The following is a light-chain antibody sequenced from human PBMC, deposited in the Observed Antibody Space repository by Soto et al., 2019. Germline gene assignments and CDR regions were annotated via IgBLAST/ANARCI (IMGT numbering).Light chain of an antibody. V-gene: IGLV2-14*03. Sequence: QSVLTQPASVSGSPGQSITISCTGTSSDVGGYNHVSWYQQHPGEAPKLMIYDVSSRPSGVSNRFSGSKAADTASLTISGLQAEDEADYYCSSFASPDTPMVFGGGTKLTVL. CDR1: SSDVGGYNH. J-gene: IGLJ2*01. CDR3: SSFASPDTPMV. CDR2: DVS.